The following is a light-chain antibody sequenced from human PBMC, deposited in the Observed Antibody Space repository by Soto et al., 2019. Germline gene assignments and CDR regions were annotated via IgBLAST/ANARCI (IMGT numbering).Light chain of an antibody. V-gene: IGKV1-39*01. CDR2: TAS. CDR1: QSISKY. Sequence: DVQMTQSPSSLSASVGDRVTITCRASQSISKYVNWYQQRPGKPPKLLIYTASSSQSRVPSRFSGSGSGTDFTLIISSLQPEDFATYYYQQSYGNPALTFGGGTKVDIK. J-gene: IGKJ4*01. CDR3: QQSYGNPALT.